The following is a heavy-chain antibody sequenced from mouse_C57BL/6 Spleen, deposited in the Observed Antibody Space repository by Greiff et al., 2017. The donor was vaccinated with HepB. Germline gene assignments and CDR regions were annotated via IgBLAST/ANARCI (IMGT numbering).Heavy chain of an antibody. CDR2: IYPGDGDT. CDR3: ARLRNGNYWYFDV. Sequence: VKLMESGAELVKPGASVKISCKASGYAFSSYWMNWVKQRPGKGLEWIGQIYPGDGDTNYNGKFKGKATLTADKSSSTAYMQLSSLTSEDSAVYFCARLRNGNYWYFDVWGTGTTVTVSS. D-gene: IGHD2-1*01. V-gene: IGHV1-80*01. CDR1: GYAFSSYW. J-gene: IGHJ1*03.